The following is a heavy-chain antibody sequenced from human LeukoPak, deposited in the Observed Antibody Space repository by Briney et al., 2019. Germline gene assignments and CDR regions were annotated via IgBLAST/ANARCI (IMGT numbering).Heavy chain of an antibody. J-gene: IGHJ4*02. Sequence: PSECLSLTCAVSGGSISSTTSYWGWIRQPPGKGLEWIGRIYYSGSTFYNPSLKSRVTISVDTSKNQLSLRLSSVTAADTAVYYCARHGSTDYFDYWGQGTLVTVSS. CDR3: ARHGSTDYFDY. CDR2: IYYSGST. CDR1: GGSISSTTSY. D-gene: IGHD2-2*03. V-gene: IGHV4-39*01.